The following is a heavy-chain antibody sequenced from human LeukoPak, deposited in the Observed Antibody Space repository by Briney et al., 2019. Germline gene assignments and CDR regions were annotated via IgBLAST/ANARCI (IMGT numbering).Heavy chain of an antibody. D-gene: IGHD2-15*01. CDR3: VRGGPSTWS. CDR1: GFTFKLYW. Sequence: GGSLRLSCAASGFTFKLYWMHWVRQVPGRGPVWVSRINHDGSDTIYADSVRGRFTISRDDAKNSLYLQMNNLRAEDTAVYYCVRGGPSTWSWGQGTLVTVSS. V-gene: IGHV3-74*01. CDR2: INHDGSDT. J-gene: IGHJ5*02.